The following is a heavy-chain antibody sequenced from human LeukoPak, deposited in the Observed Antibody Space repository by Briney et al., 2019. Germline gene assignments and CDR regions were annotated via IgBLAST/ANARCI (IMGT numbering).Heavy chain of an antibody. CDR1: GFTFNNYG. CDR2: ISYDGSNK. Sequence: GRSLRLSCAASGFTFNNYGMHWVRQAPGKGLEWVAVISYDGSNKYYADSVKGRFTISRDNAKNSVYLQMNSLRVEDTAVYYCARNNIFLDYWGQGILVTVSS. J-gene: IGHJ4*02. D-gene: IGHD3-9*01. CDR3: ARNNIFLDY. V-gene: IGHV3-30*03.